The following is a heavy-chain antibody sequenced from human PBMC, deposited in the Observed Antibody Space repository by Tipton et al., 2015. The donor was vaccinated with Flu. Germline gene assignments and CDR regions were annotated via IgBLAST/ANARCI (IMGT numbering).Heavy chain of an antibody. CDR2: IYTNANT. Sequence: TLSLTCTVSGGSISRGSYYYNWIRQPAGKGLEWIGRIYTNANTNYKPSLKSRVTISLDTAKNRFPLRLTSVTAADTALYFCARAESSLWAGHYYGLDVWGQGTTVTVSS. D-gene: IGHD6-19*01. V-gene: IGHV4-61*02. CDR3: ARAESSLWAGHYYGLDV. CDR1: GGSISRGSYY. J-gene: IGHJ6*02.